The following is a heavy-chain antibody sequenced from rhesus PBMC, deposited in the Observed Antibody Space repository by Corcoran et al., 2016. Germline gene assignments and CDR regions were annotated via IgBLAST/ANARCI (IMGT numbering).Heavy chain of an antibody. V-gene: IGHV3S5*01. CDR1: GFTFSSYG. CDR2: ISTGGGST. J-gene: IGHJ4*01. Sequence: EVQLVESGGGLVQPGGSLRLSCAASGFTFSSYGMSWVRHAQGKGLGWVSYISTGGGSTYYADSVKGRFTISRDHSKNTLSLQMNSLRAEDTAVYYCANGGSGYTRGFDYWGQGVLVTVSS. CDR3: ANGGSGYTRGFDY. D-gene: IGHD5-24*01.